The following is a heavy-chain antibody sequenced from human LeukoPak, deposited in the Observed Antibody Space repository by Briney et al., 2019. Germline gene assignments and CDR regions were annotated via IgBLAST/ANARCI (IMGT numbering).Heavy chain of an antibody. J-gene: IGHJ4*02. CDR3: ARHASGWVGEFDY. Sequence: SETLSLTCTDSGDSISSYYWSWIRQPPGKALEWIGYVDYSGTTDHNPSLKSRLSMAIDTSRSDLSLKLSSVTAADTAVYYCARHASGWVGEFDYWGQGILVTVSS. CDR1: GDSISSYY. D-gene: IGHD6-19*01. V-gene: IGHV4-59*08. CDR2: VDYSGTT.